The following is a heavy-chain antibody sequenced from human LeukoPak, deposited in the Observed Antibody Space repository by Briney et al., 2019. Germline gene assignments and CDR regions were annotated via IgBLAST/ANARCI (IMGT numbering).Heavy chain of an antibody. CDR2: ISYDGSNK. CDR3: VRFYGSGSYYNP. J-gene: IGHJ5*02. Sequence: GGSLRLSCAASGFTFSSYAMHWVRQAPGKGLEWVAVISYDGSNKYYADSVKGRFTISRDNSKNTLYLQMNSLRAEDTAVYYCVRFYGSGSYYNPWGQGTLVTVSS. D-gene: IGHD3-10*01. CDR1: GFTFSSYA. V-gene: IGHV3-30*14.